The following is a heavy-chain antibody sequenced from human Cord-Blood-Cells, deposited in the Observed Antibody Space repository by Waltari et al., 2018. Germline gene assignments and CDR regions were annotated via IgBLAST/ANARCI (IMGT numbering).Heavy chain of an antibody. J-gene: IGHJ3*02. V-gene: IGHV3-43D*03. CDR1: GFTFDDYA. CDR3: ARGGSGRDAVDI. CDR2: ISWDGGST. D-gene: IGHD3-10*01. Sequence: EVQLVESGGVVVQPGGSLRLSCAASGFTFDDYAMHWVRQAPGKGLEWVSLISWDGGSTYYADSVKGRFTISRDNSKNSLYLQMNSLRAEDTALYYGARGGSGRDAVDIWGQGTMVTVSS.